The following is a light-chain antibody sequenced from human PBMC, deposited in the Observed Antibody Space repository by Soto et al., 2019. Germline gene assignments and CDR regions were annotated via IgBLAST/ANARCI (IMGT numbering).Light chain of an antibody. V-gene: IGLV1-44*01. Sequence: QSVLTQPPSASGTPGQRVTISCCGSSSNIGSNAVNWYQQLPGTAPKLLIYSNNQRPSGVPDRFSDSKSGTSASLAISGLQSEDEADYYCAAWDDSLNGYVFGTGTKVTVL. CDR1: SSNIGSNA. J-gene: IGLJ1*01. CDR2: SNN. CDR3: AAWDDSLNGYV.